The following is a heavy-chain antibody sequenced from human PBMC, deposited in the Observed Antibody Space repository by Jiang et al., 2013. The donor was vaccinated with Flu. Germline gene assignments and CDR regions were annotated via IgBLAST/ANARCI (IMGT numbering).Heavy chain of an antibody. CDR1: GYTFTTYD. J-gene: IGHJ4*02. V-gene: IGHV1-8*01. Sequence: SGAEVKKPGASVKVSCKLSGYTFTTYDFIWMRQAAGQGLEWMGWMNPVTGNTGYAHNFQGRVTMTRNTSISTAYMELSSLISQDTAVYYCARSTDYGVDWGQGTLVTVST. D-gene: IGHD4-17*01. CDR2: MNPVTGNT. CDR3: ARSTDYGVD.